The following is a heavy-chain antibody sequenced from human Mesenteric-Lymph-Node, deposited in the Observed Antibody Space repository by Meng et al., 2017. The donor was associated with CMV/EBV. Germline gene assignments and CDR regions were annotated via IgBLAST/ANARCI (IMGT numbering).Heavy chain of an antibody. D-gene: IGHD3-3*01. CDR1: GYTFTSYD. CDR2: MNPNSGNT. CDR3: ARGSTIFGVVALRDY. J-gene: IGHJ4*02. Sequence: SGYTFTSYDINWVRQATGQGLEWMGWMNPNSGNTGYAQKFQGRVTMTRNTSISTAYMELSSLRSEDTAVYYCARGSTIFGVVALRDYWGQGTLVTVSS. V-gene: IGHV1-8*01.